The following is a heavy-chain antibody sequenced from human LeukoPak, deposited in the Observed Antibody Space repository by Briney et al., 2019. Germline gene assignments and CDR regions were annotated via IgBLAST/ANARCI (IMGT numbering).Heavy chain of an antibody. J-gene: IGHJ4*02. CDR3: VREGGWDSGSYSAY. CDR2: IRSSGNIM. D-gene: IGHD3-10*01. V-gene: IGHV3-48*01. Sequence: GGSLRLSCATSGFTFSSYNMNWVRQAPGKGLEWISFIRSSGNIMYYADSVKGRFTISRDNAKTSVYLQMNSLRAGDTAVYYCVREGGWDSGSYSAYWGQGTLVTVSS. CDR1: GFTFSSYN.